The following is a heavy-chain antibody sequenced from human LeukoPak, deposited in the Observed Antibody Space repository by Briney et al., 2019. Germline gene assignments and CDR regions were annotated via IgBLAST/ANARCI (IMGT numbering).Heavy chain of an antibody. CDR2: IKPDGSVK. D-gene: IGHD3-10*01. Sequence: PVGSLRLSCAASGFTFSANWMTWVRQAPGRGLEWVANIKPDGSVKYYLDSVKGRFTISRDNAKNSLYLQMNSLRVEDTAVYYCARDTGLLSFGDQGGQGTLVTVSS. CDR1: GFTFSANW. J-gene: IGHJ4*02. CDR3: ARDTGLLSFGDQ. V-gene: IGHV3-7*04.